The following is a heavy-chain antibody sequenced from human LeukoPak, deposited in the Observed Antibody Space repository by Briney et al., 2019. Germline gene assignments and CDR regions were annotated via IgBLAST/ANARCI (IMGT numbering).Heavy chain of an antibody. D-gene: IGHD4-23*01. CDR1: GFTFSSYA. CDR2: ISGSGGST. V-gene: IGHV3-23*01. J-gene: IGHJ4*02. CDR3: AKDLGRWLSEDDY. Sequence: PGGSLRLSCAASGFTFSSYAMSWVRQAPGKGPEWASAISGSGGSTYYADSVKGRFTISRDNSKNTLYLQMNSLRAEDTAVYYCAKDLGRWLSEDDYWGQGTLVTVSS.